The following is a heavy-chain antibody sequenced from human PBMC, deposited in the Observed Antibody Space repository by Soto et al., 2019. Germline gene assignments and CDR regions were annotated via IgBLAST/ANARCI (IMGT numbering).Heavy chain of an antibody. CDR3: GSVTFGRIVLVH. CDR2: IYFNGNT. V-gene: IGHV4-59*01. Sequence: SETLSLTCTVSAASFSKYYWTWIRQPPGKGLEWIGYIYFNGNTKYNPSLEGRLTISIDTSKKEFSLKLTSVTAADAAVYYCGSVTFGRIVLVHWGQGTLVTVSS. CDR1: AASFSKYY. D-gene: IGHD2-8*02. J-gene: IGHJ4*02.